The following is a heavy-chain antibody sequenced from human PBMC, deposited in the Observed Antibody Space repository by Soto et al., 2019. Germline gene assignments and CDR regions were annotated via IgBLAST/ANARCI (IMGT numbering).Heavy chain of an antibody. CDR3: AREDSIIIPAVSDF. CDR2: ISKSDYT. V-gene: IGHV3-21*01. J-gene: IGHJ4*02. CDR1: RVPFNHYG. Sequence: GGPLKLPLPVSRVPFNHYGHNWVRQAPGKGLEWVSSISKSDYTYYSDSVKGRFTLSRDNAKNSVSLQMNIRRVEDTAVYYCAREDSIIIPAVSDFWGQGTLVTVSS. D-gene: IGHD2-2*01.